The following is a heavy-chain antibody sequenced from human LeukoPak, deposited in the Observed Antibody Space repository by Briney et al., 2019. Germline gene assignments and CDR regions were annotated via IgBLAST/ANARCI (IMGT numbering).Heavy chain of an antibody. Sequence: VASVKVSCEASGYTFTSYYMHWVRQAPGQGLGWMGLINPTGGSTGYAQKFQGRVTMTRDMSTSTDYMELSSLRSEDTAIYYCARDNSVGDNAWWFDPWGQGTLVTVSS. CDR1: GYTFTSYY. CDR2: INPTGGST. CDR3: ARDNSVGDNAWWFDP. J-gene: IGHJ5*02. D-gene: IGHD1-26*01. V-gene: IGHV1-46*01.